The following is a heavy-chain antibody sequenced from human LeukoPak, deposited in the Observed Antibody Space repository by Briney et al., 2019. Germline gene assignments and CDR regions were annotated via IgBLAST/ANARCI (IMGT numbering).Heavy chain of an antibody. J-gene: IGHJ6*02. D-gene: IGHD2-15*01. Sequence: GGSLRLSCAASGFTFSSYAMSWVRQAPGKGLEWVSVIYSGGSTYYADSVKGRFTISRHNSKNTLYLQMNSLRAEDTAVYYCARDQRTPYCSGGSCYSLSSMDVWGQGTTVTVSS. CDR2: IYSGGST. CDR3: ARDQRTPYCSGGSCYSLSSMDV. V-gene: IGHV3-53*04. CDR1: GFTFSSYA.